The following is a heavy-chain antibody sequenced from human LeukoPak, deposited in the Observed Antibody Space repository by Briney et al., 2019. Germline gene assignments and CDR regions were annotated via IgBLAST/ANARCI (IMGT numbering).Heavy chain of an antibody. D-gene: IGHD2-21*01. V-gene: IGHV1-3*04. J-gene: IGHJ4*02. CDR2: INIGNGNT. CDR3: ARRLGRSFDY. CDR1: GYTFINHA. Sequence: ASVKVSCKASGYTFINHAVHWVRQAPGQRLEWMGWINIGNGNTKYSQNFQGRITITRDTSATTAYMDLSSLRSEDTAMYYCARRLGRSFDYWGQGTLVIVSP.